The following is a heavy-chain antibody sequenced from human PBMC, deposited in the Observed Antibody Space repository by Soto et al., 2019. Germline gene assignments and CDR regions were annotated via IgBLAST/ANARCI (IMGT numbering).Heavy chain of an antibody. CDR1: GYTFTHYY. J-gene: IGHJ4*02. Sequence: ASVKVSCRASGYTFTHYYIHWVRQAPGQGLEWMGIINPNGGSTTYAQKFRAGFTMTRDTSTSTVYMELSSLRSEDSAVYYCATSVNSAMAFDYWGQGTLVTVSS. CDR3: ATSVNSAMAFDY. V-gene: IGHV1-46*01. D-gene: IGHD5-18*01. CDR2: INPNGGST.